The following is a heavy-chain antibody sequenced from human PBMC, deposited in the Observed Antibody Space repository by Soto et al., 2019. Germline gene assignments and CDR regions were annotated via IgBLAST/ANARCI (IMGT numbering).Heavy chain of an antibody. Sequence: PGGSLRLSCGVSGFTFSTYAMSWVRQAPGKGLEWVSAISGSGNKTFYADSVKGRFTISRDNSKNTLHLHMSSLRAEDTAVYYCAKGEQWLPLDYWGQGTLVTVSS. V-gene: IGHV3-23*01. D-gene: IGHD6-19*01. CDR1: GFTFSTYA. CDR2: ISGSGNKT. J-gene: IGHJ4*02. CDR3: AKGEQWLPLDY.